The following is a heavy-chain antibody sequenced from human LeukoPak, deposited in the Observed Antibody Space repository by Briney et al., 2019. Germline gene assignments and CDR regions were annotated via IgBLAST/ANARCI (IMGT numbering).Heavy chain of an antibody. D-gene: IGHD2-15*01. V-gene: IGHV5-51*01. CDR3: ARLLLGYCSGGSCVAPNWFDP. J-gene: IGHJ5*02. CDR2: IYPGDSDT. CDR1: GYIFTSYW. Sequence: GESLQISCKGSGYIFTSYWIGWVRQMPGKGLEWMGIIYPGDSDTRYSPSFQGQVTISADKSISTAYLQWSSLKASDTAMYYCARLLLGYCSGGSCVAPNWFDPWGQGTLVTVSS.